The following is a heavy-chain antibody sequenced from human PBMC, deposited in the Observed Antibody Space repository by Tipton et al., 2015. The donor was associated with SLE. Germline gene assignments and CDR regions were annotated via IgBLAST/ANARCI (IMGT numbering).Heavy chain of an antibody. J-gene: IGHJ6*03. CDR3: ARGVAIYWITYYDYYMDV. CDR2: IYYTGAA. V-gene: IGHV4-31*03. Sequence: TLSLTCSVSGGSIRHPNYFWSWLRHRPGKGLEWIGYIYYTGAAYYNPSLMSRTTLSVDTSKNQFSLTLTSVTAADTGVYYCARGVAIYWITYYDYYMDVWGKGTTVTVSS. CDR1: GGSIRHPNYF. D-gene: IGHD2-2*03.